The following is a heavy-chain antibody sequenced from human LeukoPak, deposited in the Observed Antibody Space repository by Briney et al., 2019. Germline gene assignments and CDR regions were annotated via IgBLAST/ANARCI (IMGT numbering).Heavy chain of an antibody. CDR1: GGNFNNYA. D-gene: IGHD3/OR15-3a*01. CDR3: ARRTDAVDDAFDI. J-gene: IGHJ3*02. V-gene: IGHV1-69*04. CDR2: IIPALDRA. Sequence: SVKASCKASGGNFNNYAVNWVRQAPGQGLQWMGRIIPALDRANYAHNFQGRLTMTADKSTKTAYMELSSLRSEDTGMYFCARRTDAVDDAFDIWGQGTMLTVSS.